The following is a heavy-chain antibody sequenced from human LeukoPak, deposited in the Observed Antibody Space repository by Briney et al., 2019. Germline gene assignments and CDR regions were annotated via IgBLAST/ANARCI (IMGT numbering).Heavy chain of an antibody. CDR2: IYFGGNT. V-gene: IGHV4-39*01. Sequence: SETLSLTCTVSGGSMSSTTYYWAWIRQSPAKGLEWIGSIYFGGNTYYNPSLKSRVTISGDTSKNQFSLNLNSVTAADTAVYYCARHERIAVATPYAFDIWGQGTMVTVSS. J-gene: IGHJ3*02. D-gene: IGHD5-12*01. CDR1: GGSMSSTTYY. CDR3: ARHERIAVATPYAFDI.